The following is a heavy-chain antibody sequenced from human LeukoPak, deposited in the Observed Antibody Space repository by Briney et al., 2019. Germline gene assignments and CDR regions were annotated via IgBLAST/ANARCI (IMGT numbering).Heavy chain of an antibody. CDR1: GLTFRTYG. CDR3: ARRGLPSYYDSSGYPSPLGY. J-gene: IGHJ4*02. V-gene: IGHV3-53*01. Sequence: GGSLRLSCTTSGLTFRTYGMHWVRQAPGKGLEWVSVIYSGGSTYYADSVKGRFTISRDNSKNTLYLQMNSLRAEDTAVYYCARRGLPSYYDSSGYPSPLGYWGQGTLVTVSS. CDR2: IYSGGST. D-gene: IGHD3-22*01.